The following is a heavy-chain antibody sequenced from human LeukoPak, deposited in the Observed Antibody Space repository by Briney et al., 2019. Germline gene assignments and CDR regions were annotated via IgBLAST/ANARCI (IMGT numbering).Heavy chain of an antibody. CDR2: IYYSGRT. CDR3: ARRRYYDGSGYLE. V-gene: IGHV4-39*01. Sequence: SETLSLTCSVSGDSVSRSDSYWDWIRQPPWKGLEWVGTIYYSGRTYYSPSLKSRVTMSVDPSNNQFSLNLRSVTAADTAVYYCARRRYYDGSGYLEWGQGTLLSVSS. D-gene: IGHD3-22*01. J-gene: IGHJ1*01. CDR1: GDSVSRSDSY.